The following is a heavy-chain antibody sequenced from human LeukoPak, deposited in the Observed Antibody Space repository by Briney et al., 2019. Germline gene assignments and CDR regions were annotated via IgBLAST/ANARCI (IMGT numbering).Heavy chain of an antibody. J-gene: IGHJ4*02. D-gene: IGHD5-18*01. CDR2: ISYYDSNK. CDR3: AKEHRDGYSYCQGLDY. Sequence: GGSLTLSCAVSGCTFSSYGLHWARHAPGKGLEWVAVISYYDSNKYYEDSVKGRFTITRDNSKNTQYLQMNSLRAEDTAVYYCAKEHRDGYSYCQGLDYWGQGTLVTVSS. CDR1: GCTFSSYG. V-gene: IGHV3-30*18.